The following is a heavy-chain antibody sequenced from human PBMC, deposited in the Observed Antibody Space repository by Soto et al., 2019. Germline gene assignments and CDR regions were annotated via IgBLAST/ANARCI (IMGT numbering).Heavy chain of an antibody. Sequence: PSQTLSLTCAISGGSVSSNNAAWNWIRQSPSRGLEWLGRTYYRSKWYNDYAVSVKSRITINPDTSKNQFSLQLNSVTPEDTAVYYCARDIYSDYDFWSGYRTTSFDYWGQGTLVTVSS. CDR2: TYYRSKWYN. CDR1: GGSVSSNNAA. V-gene: IGHV6-1*01. J-gene: IGHJ4*02. CDR3: ARDIYSDYDFWSGYRTTSFDY. D-gene: IGHD3-3*01.